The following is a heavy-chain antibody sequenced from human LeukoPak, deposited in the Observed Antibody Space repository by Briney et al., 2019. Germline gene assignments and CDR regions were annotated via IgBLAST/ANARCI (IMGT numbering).Heavy chain of an antibody. CDR2: INHSGGT. CDR1: GGSFSGYY. CDR3: ALRYSGYEIRDY. V-gene: IGHV4-34*01. D-gene: IGHD5-12*01. Sequence: PSETLSLTCAVYGGSFSGYYWSWIRQPPGKGLEWIGEINHSGGTNYNPSLKSRVTISVDTSKNQFSLKLSSVTAADTAVYYCALRYSGYEIRDYWGQGTLVTVSS. J-gene: IGHJ4*02.